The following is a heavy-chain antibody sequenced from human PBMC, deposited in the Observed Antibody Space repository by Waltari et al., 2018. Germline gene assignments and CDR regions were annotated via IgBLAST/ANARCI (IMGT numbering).Heavy chain of an antibody. V-gene: IGHV1-3*01. CDR2: INAGNGNT. D-gene: IGHD6-19*01. J-gene: IGHJ4*02. CDR1: GYTFTSYA. CDR3: ARSVAGTSFDY. Sequence: QVQLVQSGAEVKKPGASVKVSCKASGYTFTSYAMHWVRQAPGQRLEWMGWINAGNGNTKYSQKCQGRVTITRDTSASTAYMELSSLRSEDTAVYYCARSVAGTSFDYWGQGTLVTVSS.